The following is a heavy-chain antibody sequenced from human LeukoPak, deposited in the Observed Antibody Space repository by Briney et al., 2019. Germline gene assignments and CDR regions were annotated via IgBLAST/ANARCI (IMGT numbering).Heavy chain of an antibody. CDR2: IIPIFGTA. CDR1: GGTFSSYA. J-gene: IGHJ6*03. D-gene: IGHD6-6*01. CDR3: ARGEYSSSPQYYYYMDV. Sequence: SVKVSCKASGGTFSSYAISWVRQAPGQGLEWMGGIIPIFGTANYAQKFQGRVTITTDESTSTDYMELSSLRSEDTAVYYCARGEYSSSPQYYYYMDVWGKGTTVTVSS. V-gene: IGHV1-69*05.